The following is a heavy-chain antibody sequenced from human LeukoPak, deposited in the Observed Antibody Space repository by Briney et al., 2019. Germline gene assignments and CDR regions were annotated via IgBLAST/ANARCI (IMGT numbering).Heavy chain of an antibody. CDR1: GFTFSSYW. CDR3: TKSFGPVIAAAGAGTD. CDR2: INSDGSST. Sequence: PGGSLRLSCAASGFTFSSYWMHWVRQAPGKGLVWVSRINSDGSSTSYADSVKGRFTISRDNAKNTLYMQMNSLRAEDTAVYYCTKSFGPVIAAAGAGTDWGQGILVTVSS. J-gene: IGHJ4*02. D-gene: IGHD6-13*01. V-gene: IGHV3-74*01.